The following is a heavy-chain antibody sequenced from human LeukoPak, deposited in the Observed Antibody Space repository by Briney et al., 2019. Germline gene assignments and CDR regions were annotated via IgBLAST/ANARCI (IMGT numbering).Heavy chain of an antibody. V-gene: IGHV4-59*01. D-gene: IGHD1-26*01. CDR3: AREALGSPDDAFDI. J-gene: IGHJ3*02. CDR2: IYYSGST. Sequence: SETLSLTCTVSGGSISSYYWSWIRQPPGKGLEWIGYIYYSGSTNYNPSLKSRVTISVDTSKNQFPLKLSSVTAADTAVYYCAREALGSPDDAFDIWGQGTMVTVSS. CDR1: GGSISSYY.